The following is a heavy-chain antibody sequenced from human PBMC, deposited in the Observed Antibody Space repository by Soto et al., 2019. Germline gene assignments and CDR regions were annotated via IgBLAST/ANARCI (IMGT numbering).Heavy chain of an antibody. J-gene: IGHJ6*02. CDR2: IVVGSGNT. D-gene: IGHD3-22*01. CDR1: GFTFTSSA. V-gene: IGHV1-58*01. Sequence: SVKVSCKASGFTFTSSAVQWVRQARGQRLEWIGWIVVGSGNTNYAQKFQERVTITRDMSTSTAYMELSSLRSEDTAVYYCAAVPDSSGYYYVHNYYYGMDVWGQGTTVTVSS. CDR3: AAVPDSSGYYYVHNYYYGMDV.